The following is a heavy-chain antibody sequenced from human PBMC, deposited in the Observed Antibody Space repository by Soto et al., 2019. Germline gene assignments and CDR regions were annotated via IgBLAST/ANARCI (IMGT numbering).Heavy chain of an antibody. Sequence: EEQLVESGGGLVQPGGSLILACAASGFTFSGSAIHWFRQASGKGLEWGGRVRTKPNRYETAYAASVKGRFTISRDDSKNTAYLQMTSLKTEDTAVYYFTRLVDPWGQGTLVTISS. CDR3: TRLVDP. CDR1: GFTFSGSA. J-gene: IGHJ5*02. V-gene: IGHV3-73*01. CDR2: VRTKPNRYET.